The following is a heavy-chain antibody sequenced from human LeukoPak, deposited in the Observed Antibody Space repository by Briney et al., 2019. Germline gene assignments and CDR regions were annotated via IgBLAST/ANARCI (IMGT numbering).Heavy chain of an antibody. CDR1: GYSISSNNW. Sequence: SDTLSLTCAVSGYSISSNNWWSCIRQDPGKGREGIGELNYSGNTYYNPYNPSLTSRLTMSVDTSKNQFSVKLDLVTEMYTAMYYSARNQAVAANRTAFDIWGQGTMVTVSS. CDR3: ARNQAVAANRTAFDI. V-gene: IGHV4-28*01. CDR2: LNYSGNT. D-gene: IGHD6-19*01. J-gene: IGHJ3*02.